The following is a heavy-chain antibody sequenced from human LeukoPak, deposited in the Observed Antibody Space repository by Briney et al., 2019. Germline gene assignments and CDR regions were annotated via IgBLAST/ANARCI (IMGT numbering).Heavy chain of an antibody. CDR3: ARGKYSGFDL. D-gene: IGHD2-15*01. Sequence: SQTLSLTCAISGDSVSTNSVAWNWIRQSPSRGLEWLGRTYYRSKWNNDYAISVKSRITINPDTSKNQFSLQLNSVTPDDTALYYCARGKYSGFDLWGQGTMVTVSS. CDR1: GDSVSTNSVA. CDR2: TYYRSKWNN. J-gene: IGHJ3*01. V-gene: IGHV6-1*01.